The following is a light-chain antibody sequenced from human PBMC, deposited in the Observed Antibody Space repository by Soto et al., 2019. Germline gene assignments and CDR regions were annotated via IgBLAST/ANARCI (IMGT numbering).Light chain of an antibody. CDR3: QQYSQWPLT. Sequence: EILLTQSQATLSVSPGERATLSCRASQSVSNNLAWYQQKPGQAPRILIQGASTRATGIPGRFTGSGSGTEFTLTINSLQSEDFAVYYCQQYSQWPLTFGGGTKVEIK. CDR1: QSVSNN. J-gene: IGKJ4*01. CDR2: GAS. V-gene: IGKV3-15*01.